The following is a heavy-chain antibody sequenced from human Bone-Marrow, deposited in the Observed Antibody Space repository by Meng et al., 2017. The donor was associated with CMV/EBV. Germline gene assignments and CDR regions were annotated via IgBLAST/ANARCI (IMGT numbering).Heavy chain of an antibody. CDR3: ARDGTGSYSRFDY. CDR1: GFTFSSYW. V-gene: IGHV3-30*03. D-gene: IGHD1-26*01. CDR2: ISYDATKK. Sequence: GESLKISCAASGFTFSSYWMSWVRQAPGKGLEWVAVISYDATKKYYADSVKGRFTISRDNSKSTLYLQMNSLRAEDTAVYYCARDGTGSYSRFDYWGQGTLVTVSS. J-gene: IGHJ4*02.